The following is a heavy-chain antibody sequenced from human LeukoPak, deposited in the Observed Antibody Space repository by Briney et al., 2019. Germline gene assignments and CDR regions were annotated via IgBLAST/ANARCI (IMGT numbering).Heavy chain of an antibody. V-gene: IGHV3-21*01. J-gene: IGHJ3*02. CDR3: ARVYYYDSSGYPSWDAFDI. CDR2: ISSSSSYI. Sequence: GGSLRLSCAASGFTFSSYSMNWVRQAPGKGLEWVSSISSSSSYIYCADSVKGRFTISRDNAKNSLYLQMNSLRAEDTAVYYCARVYYYDSSGYPSWDAFDIWGQGTMVTVSS. D-gene: IGHD3-22*01. CDR1: GFTFSSYS.